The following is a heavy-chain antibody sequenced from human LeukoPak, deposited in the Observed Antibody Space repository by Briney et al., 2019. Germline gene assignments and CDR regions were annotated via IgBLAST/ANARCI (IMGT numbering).Heavy chain of an antibody. CDR2: IYYSGST. CDR1: GGSISSSSYY. J-gene: IGHJ5*02. Sequence: PSETLSLTCTVSGGSISSSSYYWGWIRQPPGKGLEWIGSIYYSGSTYYNPSLKSRVTISVDTSKNQFSLKLSSVTAADTAVYYCARHRVYWWFDPWAREPWSPSPQ. V-gene: IGHV4-39*01. CDR3: ARHRVYWWFDP. D-gene: IGHD2-8*02.